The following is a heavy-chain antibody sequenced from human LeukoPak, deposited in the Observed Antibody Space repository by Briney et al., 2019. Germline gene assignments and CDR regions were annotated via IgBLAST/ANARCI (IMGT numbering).Heavy chain of an antibody. CDR2: IKQDGSEK. J-gene: IGHJ6*03. Sequence: GGSLRLSCAASGFTFSSYWMSWVRQAPGKGLEWVANIKQDGSEKYYVDSVKGRFTISRDNAKNSLYLQMNSLRAEDTAVYYCARDVERELIYYYYYMDVWGKGTTVTVSS. CDR3: ARDVERELIYYYYYMDV. V-gene: IGHV3-7*01. CDR1: GFTFSSYW. D-gene: IGHD1-26*01.